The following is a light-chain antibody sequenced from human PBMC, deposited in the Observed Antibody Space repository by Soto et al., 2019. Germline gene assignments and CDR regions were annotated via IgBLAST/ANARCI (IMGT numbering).Light chain of an antibody. V-gene: IGKV1-9*01. Sequence: IQVTQSPSSLSASVGDRVTITCRASQGISSYLAWYQQKPGKAPKLLIYAASTLQSGVPSRFSGSGSGTDFTLTISSLQPEDFATYYCQQLNSYPGTFGPGTKVDIK. CDR2: AAS. CDR1: QGISSY. J-gene: IGKJ3*01. CDR3: QQLNSYPGT.